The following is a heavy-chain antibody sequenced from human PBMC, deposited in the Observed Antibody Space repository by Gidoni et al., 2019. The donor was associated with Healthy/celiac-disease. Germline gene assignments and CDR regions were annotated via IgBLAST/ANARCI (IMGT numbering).Heavy chain of an antibody. V-gene: IGHV4-59*01. D-gene: IGHD3-22*01. J-gene: IGHJ4*02. CDR2: IYYSGST. CDR3: AREGVHYDSSGYYHNYFDY. CDR1: GGSISSYY. Sequence: QVQLQESGPGLVKPSETLSLTCTVSGGSISSYYWSWIRQPPGKGLEWIVYIYYSGSTNYNPSLKSRVTISVDTSKNQFSLKLSSVTAADTAVYYCAREGVHYDSSGYYHNYFDYWGQGTLVTVSS.